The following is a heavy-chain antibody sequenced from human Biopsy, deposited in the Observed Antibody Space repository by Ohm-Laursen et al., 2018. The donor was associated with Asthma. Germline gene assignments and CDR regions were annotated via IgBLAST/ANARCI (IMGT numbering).Heavy chain of an antibody. CDR2: IKHDGSGK. J-gene: IGHJ3*01. CDR1: GFTFGDYC. Sequence: SLRLSCTASGFTFGDYCMSWVRQVPGQGLEWVANIKHDGSGKNHVDSLKGRFTISRDNAKNSLYLQMNSLRAEDTAVYYCTRREYSDSRISPLDLWGHGTMVTVSS. D-gene: IGHD3-22*01. V-gene: IGHV3-7*01. CDR3: TRREYSDSRISPLDL.